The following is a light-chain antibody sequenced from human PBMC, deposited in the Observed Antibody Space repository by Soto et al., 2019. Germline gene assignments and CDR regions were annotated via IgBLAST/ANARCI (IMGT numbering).Light chain of an antibody. CDR3: AAWDVSLKGFV. J-gene: IGLJ1*01. V-gene: IGLV1-44*01. Sequence: VRTQPPTASGTPAQRVTFSCSRSSANLGINTVTWYQRLPGTAPQLLISDNRRRPSGVPDRFSGSKSGTSASLAISGLQSEDEATYFCAAWDVSLKGFVFGTGTKVTVL. CDR2: DNR. CDR1: SANLGINT.